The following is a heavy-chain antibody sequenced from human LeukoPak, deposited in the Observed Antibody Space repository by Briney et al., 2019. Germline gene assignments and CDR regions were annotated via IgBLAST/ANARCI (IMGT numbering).Heavy chain of an antibody. Sequence: GGSLRLSCAASGFRFSHYGMSWVRQAPGKGLEWVSGISENGDNTYYADSVKGRFTISRDNSKNTLYLQMNSLRAEDTAVYYCAKGSEQLVPGDFDYWGQGTLVTVSP. J-gene: IGHJ4*02. CDR2: ISENGDNT. CDR3: AKGSEQLVPGDFDY. V-gene: IGHV3-23*01. D-gene: IGHD6-13*01. CDR1: GFRFSHYG.